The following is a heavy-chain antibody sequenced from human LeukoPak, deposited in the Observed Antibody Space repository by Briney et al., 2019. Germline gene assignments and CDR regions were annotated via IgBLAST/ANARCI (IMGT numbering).Heavy chain of an antibody. CDR2: INPNSGVT. D-gene: IGHD3-10*01. J-gene: IGHJ4*02. V-gene: IGHV1-2*04. CDR1: GYTFIDYY. Sequence: ASVKVSCKASGYTFIDYYIHRVRQAPGQGLEWMGWINPNSGVTNCAQKFQAWVTMTRDTSISTAYMELSRLRSDDTAVYYCARVSLIYGSGSYYQSPLTYWGQGALVTVSS. CDR3: ARVSLIYGSGSYYQSPLTY.